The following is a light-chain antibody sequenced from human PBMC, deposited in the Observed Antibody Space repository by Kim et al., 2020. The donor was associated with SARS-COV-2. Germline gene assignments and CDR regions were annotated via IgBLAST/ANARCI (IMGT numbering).Light chain of an antibody. CDR2: AAS. CDR1: QGVANS. CDR3: QQYNTYTWT. J-gene: IGKJ1*01. Sequence: SVGDTVTITCRASQGVANSLAWFQQKPGKAPRSLIYAASTLQTGVPSRFSGTGSRTYFTLTISSLQPEDSATYYCQQYNTYTWTFGQGTKVDIK. V-gene: IGKV1-16*01.